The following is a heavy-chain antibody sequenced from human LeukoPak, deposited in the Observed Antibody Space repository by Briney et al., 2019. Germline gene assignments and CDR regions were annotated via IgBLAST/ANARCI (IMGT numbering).Heavy chain of an antibody. CDR1: GFTFSSYA. CDR3: ARGSGGWYDSSGYYPY. J-gene: IGHJ4*02. D-gene: IGHD3-22*01. CDR2: ISSNGGNT. V-gene: IGHV3-64*01. Sequence: PGGSLRLSCAASGFTFSSYAMHWVRQAPGKGLEYVSAISSNGGNTNYANSVKGRFTISRDNSKNTLYLQMGSLRAEDMAVYYCARGSGGWYDSSGYYPYWGREPWSPSPQ.